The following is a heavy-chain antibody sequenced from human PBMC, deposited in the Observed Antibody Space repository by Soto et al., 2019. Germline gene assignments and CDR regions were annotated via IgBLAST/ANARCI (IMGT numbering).Heavy chain of an antibody. CDR2: IYYSGST. CDR1: GGSISSYY. V-gene: IGHV4-59*01. J-gene: IGHJ4*02. CDR3: ARKGGSSWIYDY. Sequence: ETLSHTCNVSGGSISSYYWSWIRQPPGKGLEWIGYIYYSGSTNYNPSLKSRVTISVDTSKNQFSLKLSSVTAADTAVYYCARKGGSSWIYDYWGQGTLVTVSS. D-gene: IGHD6-13*01.